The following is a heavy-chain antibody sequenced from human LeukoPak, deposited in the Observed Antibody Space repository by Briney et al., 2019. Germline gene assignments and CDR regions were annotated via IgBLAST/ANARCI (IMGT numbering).Heavy chain of an antibody. CDR1: GYTLTELS. J-gene: IGHJ4*02. Sequence: ASVKVSCKVSGYTLTELSMHWVRQAPGKGLEWTGGLDPEDGETIYAQKFQGRVTMTEDTSTDTAYMELSSLRSEDTAVYYCATVGDYDSSGYYYESAYWGQGTLVTVSS. CDR3: ATVGDYDSSGYYYESAY. V-gene: IGHV1-24*01. D-gene: IGHD3-22*01. CDR2: LDPEDGET.